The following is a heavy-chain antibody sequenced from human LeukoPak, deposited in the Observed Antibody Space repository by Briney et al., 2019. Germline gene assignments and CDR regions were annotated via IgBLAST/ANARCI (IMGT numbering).Heavy chain of an antibody. V-gene: IGHV3-7*03. CDR3: AKDSYGSGRRFDP. CDR2: IKQDGSEK. Sequence: GGSLRLSCAASGFTFSSYWMSWVRQAPGKGLEWVANIKQDGSEKYYVDSVKGRFTISRDNSKNTLYLQMNSLRAEDTAVYYCAKDSYGSGRRFDPWGQGTLVTVSS. J-gene: IGHJ5*02. D-gene: IGHD3-10*01. CDR1: GFTFSSYW.